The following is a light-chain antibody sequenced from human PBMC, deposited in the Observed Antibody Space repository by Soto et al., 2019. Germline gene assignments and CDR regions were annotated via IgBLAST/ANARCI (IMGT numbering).Light chain of an antibody. CDR2: DVS. CDR1: SSDVGTYNY. V-gene: IGLV2-14*01. J-gene: IGLJ1*01. Sequence: QSVLTQPASVSGSPGQSITISCTGTSSDVGTYNYVSWYQQHPGKVPKLLIYDVSNRPSGVSNRFSGSKSGNTASLTISGLQAEDEADYYCSSYTTSSTLLYVFGTGTKLTVL. CDR3: SSYTTSSTLLYV.